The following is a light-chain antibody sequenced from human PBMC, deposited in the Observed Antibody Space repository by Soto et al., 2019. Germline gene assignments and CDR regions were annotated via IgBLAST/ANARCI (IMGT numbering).Light chain of an antibody. Sequence: EIVMTQSPATPSVSPGEGATRSSRASHYGYSKFAWFRRRPGEAARLLIYRASTRATGTPARFSGSGSGTEFTLTITSLQSEDFALYYCQQYHNLWTFGQGTKVDIK. J-gene: IGKJ1*01. CDR3: QQYHNLWT. CDR1: HYGYSK. V-gene: IGKV3-15*01. CDR2: RAS.